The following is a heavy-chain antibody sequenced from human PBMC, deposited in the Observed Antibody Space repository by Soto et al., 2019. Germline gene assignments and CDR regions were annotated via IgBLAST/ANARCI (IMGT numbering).Heavy chain of an antibody. CDR2: INQDGNGK. J-gene: IGHJ4*02. CDR3: ASRPSDDYYYGVFDY. V-gene: IGHV3-7*03. CDR1: GFTFSSHW. D-gene: IGHD3-10*01. Sequence: SGGSLRLSCAASGFTFSSHWMTWVRQAPGKGLEWVANINQDGNGKYYVDSVKGRFTISRDNAKNSLFLQMDSLTVEDTAVYYCASRPSDDYYYGVFDYWGQGTLVTVSS.